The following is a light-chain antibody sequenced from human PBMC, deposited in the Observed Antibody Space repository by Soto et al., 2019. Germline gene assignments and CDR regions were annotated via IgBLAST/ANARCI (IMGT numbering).Light chain of an antibody. Sequence: DIQMTQSPSSLSASVGDRVTITCRASQRISMYLNWYQQIPGIAPKLLIYAASSLQSGVPSRFSGSGSGTDFTLTISSLQPEDSATYFCQQCYSTSYTFGQGTKLDIK. CDR2: AAS. J-gene: IGKJ2*01. V-gene: IGKV1-39*01. CDR1: QRISMY. CDR3: QQCYSTSYT.